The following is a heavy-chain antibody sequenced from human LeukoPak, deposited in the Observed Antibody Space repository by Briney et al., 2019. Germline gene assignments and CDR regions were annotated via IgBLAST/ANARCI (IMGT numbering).Heavy chain of an antibody. CDR2: IYYSGST. CDR1: GGSISSYY. D-gene: IGHD3-10*01. Sequence: SETLSLTCTVSGGSISSYYWSWIRQPPGKGLEWIGYIYYSGSTSYNPSLESRVTISVDTSKNQFSLKLSSVTAADTAVYYCAREVATMVRGAKGYFDYWGQGTLVTVSS. V-gene: IGHV4-59*01. J-gene: IGHJ4*02. CDR3: AREVATMVRGAKGYFDY.